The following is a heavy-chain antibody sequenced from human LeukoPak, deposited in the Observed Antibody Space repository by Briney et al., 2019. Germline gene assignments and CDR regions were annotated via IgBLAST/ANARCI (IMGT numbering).Heavy chain of an antibody. D-gene: IGHD3-16*02. CDR2: INSRSSII. CDR1: RFTFSSYE. Sequence: GGSLRLSCAASRFTFSSYEMNWVRQAPGKGLGWVSYINSRSSIIYYADSVKGRFTISRDNARNSLYLQMNSLRAEDTAVYYCARVLITFGGVIANGAFDIWGQGTMATVSS. J-gene: IGHJ3*02. CDR3: ARVLITFGGVIANGAFDI. V-gene: IGHV3-48*03.